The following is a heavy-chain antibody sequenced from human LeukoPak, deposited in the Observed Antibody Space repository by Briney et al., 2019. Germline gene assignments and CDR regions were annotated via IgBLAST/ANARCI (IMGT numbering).Heavy chain of an antibody. CDR3: ARVRGYDYVWGSYRYTNFDY. D-gene: IGHD3-16*02. Sequence: AGGSLRLSCAASGFTFSSYAMSWVRQAPGKGLEWVSGINWNGGSTGYADSVKGRFTISRDNAKNSLYLQMNSLRAEDTALYYCARVRGYDYVWGSYRYTNFDYRGQGTLVTVSS. CDR2: INWNGGST. V-gene: IGHV3-20*04. J-gene: IGHJ4*02. CDR1: GFTFSSYA.